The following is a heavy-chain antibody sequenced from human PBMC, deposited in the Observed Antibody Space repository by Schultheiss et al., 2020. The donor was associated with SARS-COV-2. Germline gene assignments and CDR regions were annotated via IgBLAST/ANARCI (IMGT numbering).Heavy chain of an antibody. D-gene: IGHD2-21*01. Sequence: GGSLRLSCATSGFSFNVYSMYWVRQAPGKGLEWVSSISASSAYIYYADSVKGRFTISRDNANNSLYLQMHSLRAEDTAVYYCARDFFKVVGGGEGYWGQGTLVTVSS. CDR3: ARDFFKVVGGGEGY. V-gene: IGHV3-21*01. CDR1: GFSFNVYS. J-gene: IGHJ4*02. CDR2: ISASSAYI.